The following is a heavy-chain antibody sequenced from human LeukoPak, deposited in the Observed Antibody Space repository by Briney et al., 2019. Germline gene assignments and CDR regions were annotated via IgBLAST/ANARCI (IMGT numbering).Heavy chain of an antibody. CDR3: ASNEPYDSSGYS. CDR2: INSDGSST. V-gene: IGHV3-74*01. Sequence: GGSLRLSCAASGFTFSSYWMHWVRQAPGKGLVWVSRINSDGSSTSYADSVKGRFTISRDNAKNTLYLQMNSLRAEDTAVYYCASNEPYDSSGYSWGQGTLVTVSS. D-gene: IGHD3-22*01. CDR1: GFTFSSYW. J-gene: IGHJ5*02.